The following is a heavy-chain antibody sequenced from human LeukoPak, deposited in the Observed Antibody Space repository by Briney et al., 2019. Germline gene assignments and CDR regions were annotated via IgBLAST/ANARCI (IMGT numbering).Heavy chain of an antibody. CDR2: ISNNGGST. V-gene: IGHV3-64*01. D-gene: IGHD1-26*01. CDR1: GFTFSSYA. CDR3: ARGDSGSHLDY. Sequence: GGSLRLSCVASGFTFSSYAMHWVRQAPGKGLEYVSAISNNGGSTYYANSVKRRFTISRDNSKNTLSLQMGSLRAEDKAVYYCARGDSGSHLDYWGQGSLVTVSS. J-gene: IGHJ4*02.